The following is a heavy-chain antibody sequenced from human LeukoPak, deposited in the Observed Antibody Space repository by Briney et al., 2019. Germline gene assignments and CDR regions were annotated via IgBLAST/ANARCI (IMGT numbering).Heavy chain of an antibody. CDR2: INPSGGST. CDR1: GYTFTSYG. CDR3: ARVTVPGDWFDP. J-gene: IGHJ5*02. D-gene: IGHD3-10*01. Sequence: GASVKVSCKASGYTFTSYGISWVRQAPGQGLEWMGIINPSGGSTSYAQKFQGRVTMTRDMSTSTVYMELSSLRSEDTAVYYCARVTVPGDWFDPWGQGTLVTVSS. V-gene: IGHV1-46*01.